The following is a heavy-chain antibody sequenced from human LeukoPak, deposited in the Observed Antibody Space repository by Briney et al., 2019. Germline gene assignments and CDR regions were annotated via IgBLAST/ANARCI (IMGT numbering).Heavy chain of an antibody. V-gene: IGHV5-51*01. CDR2: IYPGDSDT. J-gene: IGHJ4*02. D-gene: IGHD2-15*01. CDR3: ARFSGGFDY. CDR1: GYSFTSYW. Sequence: GESLKISCKGSGYSFTSYWIAWVRQMPGKGLECMGIIYPGDSDTTYSPSFQGQVTISADKSFSTAYPQWSSLKASDSAMYYCARFSGGFDYWGQGALVTVSS.